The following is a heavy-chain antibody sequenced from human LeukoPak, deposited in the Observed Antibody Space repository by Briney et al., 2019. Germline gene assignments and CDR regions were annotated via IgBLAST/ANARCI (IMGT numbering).Heavy chain of an antibody. CDR3: ARDLGGYFDWFALDY. Sequence: PGGSLRLSCAASGFTFSSYSMNWVRQAPGKGLEWVSSISSSSSYIYYADSVKGRFTISRDNAKNSLYLQMNSLRAEDTAVYYCARDLGGYFDWFALDYWGQGTLVTVSS. V-gene: IGHV3-21*01. J-gene: IGHJ4*02. CDR2: ISSSSSYI. D-gene: IGHD3-9*01. CDR1: GFTFSSYS.